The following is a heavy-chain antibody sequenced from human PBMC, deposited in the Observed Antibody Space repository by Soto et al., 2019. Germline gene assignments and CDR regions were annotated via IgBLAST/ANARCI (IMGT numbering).Heavy chain of an antibody. CDR3: TLIPLNGRGAPFAS. CDR2: IRSERYGGTA. Sequence: QVVESGGGLVKPGQSLRLSCAGSGFTFRDYAVAWFRQTPGKGLECIGFIRSERYGGTADYAASVRGRFLISRDDYTGVAYLQMDSLRSGDTGVYHCTLIPLNGRGAPFASWGQGTLVTVAS. CDR1: GFTFRDYA. V-gene: IGHV3-49*05. D-gene: IGHD2-15*01. J-gene: IGHJ5*01.